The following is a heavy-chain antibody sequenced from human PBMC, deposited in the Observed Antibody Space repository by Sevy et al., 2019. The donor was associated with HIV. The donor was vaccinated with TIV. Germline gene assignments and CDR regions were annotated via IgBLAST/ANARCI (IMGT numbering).Heavy chain of an antibody. CDR2: ISGSGGST. Sequence: GGSLRLSCAASGFTFSSYAMSWVRQAPGKGLEWVSAISGSGGSTYYAYSVKGRFTISRDNSKNTLYLQMNSLRAEDTAVYYCAKDIAAAGRAEYFQHWGQGTLVTVSS. V-gene: IGHV3-23*01. D-gene: IGHD6-13*01. CDR1: GFTFSSYA. J-gene: IGHJ1*01. CDR3: AKDIAAAGRAEYFQH.